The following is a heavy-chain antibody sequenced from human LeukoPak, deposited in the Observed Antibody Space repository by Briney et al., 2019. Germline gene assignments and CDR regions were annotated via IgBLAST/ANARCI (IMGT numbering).Heavy chain of an antibody. Sequence: GGSLRLSCAASGFTFSGYSMNWVRQAPGKGLEWVSYISSSSSTIYYADSVKGRFTISRDNAKNSLYLQMNSLRAEDTAVYYCLVVPAAILAFDIWGQGTMVTVSS. CDR3: LVVPAAILAFDI. V-gene: IGHV3-48*01. CDR1: GFTFSGYS. CDR2: ISSSSSTI. D-gene: IGHD2-2*02. J-gene: IGHJ3*02.